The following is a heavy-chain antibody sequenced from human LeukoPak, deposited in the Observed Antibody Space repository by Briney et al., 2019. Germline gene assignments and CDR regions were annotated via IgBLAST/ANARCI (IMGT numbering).Heavy chain of an antibody. Sequence: ASVKVSCKASGYTFTSHGISWVRQAPGQGLEWMGWISTYNVNTNYVQKLQGRITMTTDTSTSTAYMELRSLRSDDTAVYYCARVEEEAVFDYWGQGTLVTVSS. V-gene: IGHV1-18*01. CDR3: ARVEEEAVFDY. CDR1: GYTFTSHG. J-gene: IGHJ4*02. CDR2: ISTYNVNT. D-gene: IGHD3-3*01.